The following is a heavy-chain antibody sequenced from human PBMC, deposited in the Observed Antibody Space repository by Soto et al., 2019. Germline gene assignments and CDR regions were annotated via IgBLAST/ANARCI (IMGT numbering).Heavy chain of an antibody. CDR3: ARGGGPYVWFNEF. CDR1: GGLFSSFA. Sequence: QEQLVQYGAEVKRPGSSVKVSCKDSGGLFSSFAISLVRQAPGQGLEWMGGIIPVFGTTNYAQKFQGRVTITADESTNTAYMELSSLTSDDTAMYYCARGGGPYVWFNEFWGQGTQVTVSS. J-gene: IGHJ4*02. V-gene: IGHV1-69*01. D-gene: IGHD3-16*01. CDR2: IIPVFGTT.